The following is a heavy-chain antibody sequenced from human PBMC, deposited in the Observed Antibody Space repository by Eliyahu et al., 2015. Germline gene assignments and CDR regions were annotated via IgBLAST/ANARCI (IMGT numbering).Heavy chain of an antibody. CDR3: ARERFCTNGVCYSQVMGAGRPVDY. J-gene: IGHJ4*02. Sequence: EVQLVESGGGLVQPGGSLRLSCAASGFTFXFYSMNWVXQGPGKGLEWVSYISSSSSTLYYADSVKGRFTISRDNAKNSLYLQMNSLRAEDTAVYYCARERFCTNGVCYSQVMGAGRPVDYWGQGTLVTVSS. CDR1: GFTFXFYS. V-gene: IGHV3-48*01. CDR2: ISSSSSTL. D-gene: IGHD2-8*01.